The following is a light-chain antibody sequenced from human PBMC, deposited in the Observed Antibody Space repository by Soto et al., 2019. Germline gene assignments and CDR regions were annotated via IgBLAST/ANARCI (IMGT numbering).Light chain of an antibody. CDR2: EVS. CDR3: SSYAGSNNYV. CDR1: SSDVGYYNV. V-gene: IGLV2-8*01. Sequence: QSALTQPASVSGSPGQSITISCTGTSSDVGYYNVVSWYQQHPGKAPKLMIYEVSKRPSGVPDRSSGSKSGNTASLTVSGLQAEDEADYYCSSYAGSNNYVFGIGTKVTVL. J-gene: IGLJ1*01.